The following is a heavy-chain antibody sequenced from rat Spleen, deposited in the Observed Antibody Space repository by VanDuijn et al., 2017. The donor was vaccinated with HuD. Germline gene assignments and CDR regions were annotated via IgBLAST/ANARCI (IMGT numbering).Heavy chain of an antibody. D-gene: IGHD1-12*02. Sequence: EVQLQESGPALVKPSQSLSLTCSVTGYSITSNFWGWIRKFPGNKMEWIGHISYSGSTSYNPSLKSRISITRDTSKNQFFLQVNSVTTEDTATYYCARSDGVHYYLPFADWGQGALVTVSS. CDR1: GYSITSNF. V-gene: IGHV3-1*01. J-gene: IGHJ3*01. CDR3: ARSDGVHYYLPFAD. CDR2: ISYSGST.